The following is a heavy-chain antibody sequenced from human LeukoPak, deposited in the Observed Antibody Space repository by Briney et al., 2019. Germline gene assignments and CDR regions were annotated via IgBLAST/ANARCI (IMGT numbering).Heavy chain of an antibody. V-gene: IGHV4-59*12. CDR2: IYYSGST. Sequence: SETLSLTCTVSGGSISSYYWSWIRQPPGKGLEWIGYIYYSGSTNYNPSLKSRVTISVDTSKNQFSLKLSSVTAADTAVYYCARDEYYYGSIYWGQGTLVTASS. J-gene: IGHJ4*02. D-gene: IGHD3-10*01. CDR3: ARDEYYYGSIY. CDR1: GGSISSYY.